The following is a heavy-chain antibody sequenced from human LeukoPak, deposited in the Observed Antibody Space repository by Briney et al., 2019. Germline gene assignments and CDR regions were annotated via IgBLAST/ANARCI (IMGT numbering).Heavy chain of an antibody. Sequence: SETLSLTCTVSVGSISSYYWSWIRQPPGKGLEWIGYIYYSGSTNYNPSLKSRVTISVDTSKNQLSLKLSSVTAADTAVYYCARFTPGDYDILSGYYMGYYFDYWGQGTLVTVSS. D-gene: IGHD3-9*01. CDR1: VGSISSYY. CDR3: ARFTPGDYDILSGYYMGYYFDY. CDR2: IYYSGST. V-gene: IGHV4-59*01. J-gene: IGHJ4*02.